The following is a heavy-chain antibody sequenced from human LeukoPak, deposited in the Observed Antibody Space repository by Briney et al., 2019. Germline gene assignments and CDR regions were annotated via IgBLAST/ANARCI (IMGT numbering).Heavy chain of an antibody. CDR1: GGSISSYY. J-gene: IGHJ6*03. CDR3: ARATSSSRHFYYYYYMDV. V-gene: IGHV4-59*01. Sequence: SETLSLTCTVSGGSISSYYWSWIRQPPGKGLEWIGYIYYSGSTNYNPSLKSRVTISVDTSKNQFSLKLSSVTAADTAVYYCARATSSSRHFYYYYYMDVWGKGTTVTVSS. CDR2: IYYSGST. D-gene: IGHD6-13*01.